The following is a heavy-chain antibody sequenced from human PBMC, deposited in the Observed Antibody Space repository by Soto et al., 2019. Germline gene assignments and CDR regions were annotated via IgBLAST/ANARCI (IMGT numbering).Heavy chain of an antibody. V-gene: IGHV1-69*13. CDR2: IIPIFGTA. D-gene: IGHD3-22*01. Sequence: GASVKVSCKASGGTFSSYAISWVRQAPGQGLEWMGGIIPIFGTANYAQKFQGRVTITADESTSTAYMELSSLRSEDTAVYYCARDRAVYRYYDSSGYYPLVYWGQGTLVTVSS. CDR1: GGTFSSYA. CDR3: ARDRAVYRYYDSSGYYPLVY. J-gene: IGHJ4*02.